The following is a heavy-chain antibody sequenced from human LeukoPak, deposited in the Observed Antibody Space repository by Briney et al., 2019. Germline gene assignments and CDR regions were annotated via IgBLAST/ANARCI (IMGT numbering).Heavy chain of an antibody. J-gene: IGHJ4*02. CDR2: ISAYNGNT. V-gene: IGHV1-18*01. CDR1: GYTFTSYG. Sequence: GASVKVSCKASGYTFTSYGISWVRQAPGQGLEWMGWISAYNGNTNYAQKLQGRVTMTTDTSTSTAYMELRSLRSGDTAVYYCARVVRLMVRGIYFDYWGQGTLVTVSS. CDR3: ARVVRLMVRGIYFDY. D-gene: IGHD3-10*01.